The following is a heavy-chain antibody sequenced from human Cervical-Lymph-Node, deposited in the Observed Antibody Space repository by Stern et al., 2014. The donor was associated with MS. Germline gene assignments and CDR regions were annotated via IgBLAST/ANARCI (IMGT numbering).Heavy chain of an antibody. Sequence: QLQLQESGPGLVKPSQTLSLTCTVSGGSISSGGYYWSWIRQHPGKGLEWIGYIYYSGSTYYNPSLKSRVTISVDTSKNQFSLKLSSVTAADTAVYYCARDSSGWYSYYYYGMDVWGQGTTVTVSS. D-gene: IGHD6-19*01. CDR2: IYYSGST. J-gene: IGHJ6*02. V-gene: IGHV4-31*03. CDR3: ARDSSGWYSYYYYGMDV. CDR1: GGSISSGGYY.